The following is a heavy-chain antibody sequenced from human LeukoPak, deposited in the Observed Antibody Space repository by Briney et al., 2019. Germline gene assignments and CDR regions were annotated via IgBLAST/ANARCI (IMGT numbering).Heavy chain of an antibody. CDR3: ARPDKIPTYDILTGDYLYPGNDAFDI. J-gene: IGHJ3*02. D-gene: IGHD3-9*01. Sequence: ASVKVSCQASGGTFSSYAISWVRRARGRGLEWMGGIIPIFGTAHYVRKFYGRVTITADESTNAAYMELSSLRSEDTAVYDCARPDKIPTYDILTGDYLYPGNDAFDIWGQGTMVTVSS. V-gene: IGHV1-69*13. CDR1: GGTFSSYA. CDR2: IIPIFGTA.